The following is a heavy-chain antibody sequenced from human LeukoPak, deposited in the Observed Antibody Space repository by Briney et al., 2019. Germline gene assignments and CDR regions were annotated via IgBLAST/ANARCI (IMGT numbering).Heavy chain of an antibody. D-gene: IGHD2-15*01. CDR3: AAPNPYCSGGSCYGG. CDR2: IIPIFGTA. J-gene: IGHJ4*02. CDR1: GGTFSSYA. V-gene: IGHV1-69*05. Sequence: SVKVSCKASGGTFSSYAISWVRQAPGQGLEWMGGIIPIFGTANYAQKFQGRVTITTDESTSAAYMELSSLRSEDTAVYYCAAPNPYCSGGSCYGGWGQGTLVTVSS.